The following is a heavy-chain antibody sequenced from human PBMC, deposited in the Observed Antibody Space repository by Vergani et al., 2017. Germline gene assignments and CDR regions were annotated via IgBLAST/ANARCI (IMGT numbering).Heavy chain of an antibody. CDR2: IKSKTDGGTT. V-gene: IGHV3-15*01. Sequence: VQLVESGGGVVQPGRSLRLSCAASGFTFSSYAMHWVRQAPGKGLEWVGRIKSKTDGGTTDYAAPVKGRFTISRDDSKNTLYLQMNSLKTEDTAVYYCGRGAPPRPDYWGQGTLVTVSS. CDR3: GRGAPPRPDY. CDR1: GFTFSSYA. J-gene: IGHJ4*02.